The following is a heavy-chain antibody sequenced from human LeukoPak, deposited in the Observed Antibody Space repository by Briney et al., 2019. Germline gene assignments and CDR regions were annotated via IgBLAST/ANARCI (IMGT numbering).Heavy chain of an antibody. CDR2: VSGSGGST. D-gene: IGHD3-3*01. CDR1: GFTSSSYA. J-gene: IGHJ6*03. CDR3: AKSPFWDFWSGSDYYYMDV. Sequence: GGSLRLSCAASGFTSSSYAMSWVRQAPGKGLEWVSGVSGSGGSTYYADSVKGRFTIYRDNSKNTLYLQTNSLRAEDTAVYYCAKSPFWDFWSGSDYYYMDVWGKGTTVTVSS. V-gene: IGHV3-23*01.